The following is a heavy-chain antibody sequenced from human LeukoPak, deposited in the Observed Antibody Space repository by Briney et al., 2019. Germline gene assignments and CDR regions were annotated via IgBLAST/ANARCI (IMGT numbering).Heavy chain of an antibody. CDR2: IYYSGST. J-gene: IGHJ4*02. CDR3: ARVSITIFFDY. V-gene: IGHV4-61*01. Sequence: KPSETLSLTCTVSGGSVSSGSYYWSWIRQPPGKGLEWIGYIYYSGSTNYNPSLKSRITISVDTSKNQFSLKLSSVTAADTAVYYCARVSITIFFDYWGQGTLVTVSS. CDR1: GGSVSSGSYY. D-gene: IGHD3-9*01.